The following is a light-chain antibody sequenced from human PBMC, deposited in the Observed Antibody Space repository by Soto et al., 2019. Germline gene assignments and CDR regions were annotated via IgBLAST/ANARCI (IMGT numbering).Light chain of an antibody. CDR2: DAF. CDR3: QQYGSSPLYT. J-gene: IGKJ2*01. CDR1: QSIGNS. V-gene: IGKV3-11*01. Sequence: TVLTQSPATLSLSPGERATLSCKASQSIGNSLGWFQQKPGQAPRLLIDDAFNRATGIPARFTGSGSGSDFTLTISSLEPEDFGVYYCQQYGSSPLYTFGQGTKLEIK.